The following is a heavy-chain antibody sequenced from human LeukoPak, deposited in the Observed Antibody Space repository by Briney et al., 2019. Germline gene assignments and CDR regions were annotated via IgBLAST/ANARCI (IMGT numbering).Heavy chain of an antibody. D-gene: IGHD1-26*01. CDR2: ISGSGGST. CDR1: GFTFSSYA. CDR3: AKDQDSGSYLYYYYDMDV. J-gene: IGHJ6*02. Sequence: PGGSLRLSCAASGFTFSSYAMSWVRQAPGKGLEWVSAISGSGGSTYYADSVKGRFTISRDNSKNTLYLQMNSLRAEDTGVYYCAKDQDSGSYLYYYYDMDVWGQGTTVTVSS. V-gene: IGHV3-23*01.